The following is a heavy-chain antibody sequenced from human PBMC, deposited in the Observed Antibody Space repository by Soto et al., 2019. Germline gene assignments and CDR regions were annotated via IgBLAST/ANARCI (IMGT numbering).Heavy chain of an antibody. D-gene: IGHD6-13*01. CDR2: IWYDGSNK. Sequence: GGSLRLSCAASGFTFSSYGMHWVRQAPGKGLEWVAVIWYDGSNKYYADSVKGRFTISRDNSKNTLYLQMNSLRAEDTAVYYCARDSNFFSSSWYQNYYYYYYMDVWGKGTTVTVSS. CDR1: GFTFSSYG. J-gene: IGHJ6*03. V-gene: IGHV3-33*01. CDR3: ARDSNFFSSSWYQNYYYYYYMDV.